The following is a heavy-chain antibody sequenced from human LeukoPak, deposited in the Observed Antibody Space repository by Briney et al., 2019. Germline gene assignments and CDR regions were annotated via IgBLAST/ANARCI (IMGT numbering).Heavy chain of an antibody. Sequence: SETLSLTCAVYGWSFSGYYWSWIRQPPGKGLEWIGEINHSGSTNYNPSLKSRVTISVDTSKNQFSLKLSSVTAADTAVYYCAKGEGSGSYYKYYFDYWGQGTLVTVSS. CDR2: INHSGST. V-gene: IGHV4-34*01. D-gene: IGHD3-10*01. CDR3: AKGEGSGSYYKYYFDY. CDR1: GWSFSGYY. J-gene: IGHJ4*02.